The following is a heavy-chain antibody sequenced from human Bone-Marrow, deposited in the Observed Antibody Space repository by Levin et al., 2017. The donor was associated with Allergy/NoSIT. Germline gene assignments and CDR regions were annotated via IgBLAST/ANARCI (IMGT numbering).Heavy chain of an antibody. CDR3: TTTIYDYGDHVDY. CDR1: GFTFSNAW. J-gene: IGHJ4*02. D-gene: IGHD4-17*01. Sequence: GGSLRLSCAASGFTFSNAWMSWVRQAPGKGLEWVGRIKSKTDGGTTDYAAPVKGRFTISRDDSKNTLYLQMNSLKTEDTAVYYCTTTIYDYGDHVDYWGQGTLVTVSS. CDR2: IKSKTDGGTT. V-gene: IGHV3-15*01.